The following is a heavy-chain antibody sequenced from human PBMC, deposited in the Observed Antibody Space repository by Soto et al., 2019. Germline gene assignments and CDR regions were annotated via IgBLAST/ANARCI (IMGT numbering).Heavy chain of an antibody. CDR2: IYYSGTT. D-gene: IGHD5-12*01. CDR3: ARDAYSGYDKGYFDY. J-gene: IGHJ4*02. Sequence: SETLSLTCTVSGGSISTYYWSWIRQPPGKGLEWIGFIYYSGTTNYNPSLKSRVTISVDTSKNQFSLKLSSVTAADTAVYFCARDAYSGYDKGYFDYWGPGTLVTVSS. V-gene: IGHV4-59*01. CDR1: GGSISTYY.